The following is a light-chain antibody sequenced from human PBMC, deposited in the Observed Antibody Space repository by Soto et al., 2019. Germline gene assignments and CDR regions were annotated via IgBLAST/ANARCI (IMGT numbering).Light chain of an antibody. J-gene: IGLJ1*01. CDR1: SSDVGGYNY. V-gene: IGLV2-14*03. CDR2: DIR. Sequence: QSALTQPASVSGSPGQSITISCTGTSSDVGGYNYVYWYQQHPGKAPKLMIYDIRNRPSGVSNRFSGSKSGKTASLTISGLQAEDEADYYCSSYTSTRTRVFGTGTKLTVL. CDR3: SSYTSTRTRV.